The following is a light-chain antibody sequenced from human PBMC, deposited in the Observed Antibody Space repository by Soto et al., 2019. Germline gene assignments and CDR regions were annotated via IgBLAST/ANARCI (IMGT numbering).Light chain of an antibody. Sequence: DIQMTQSPSSVSASVGDRVTITCRASQDISNWLAWYQQKPGKAPTLLIYAAYNLQSGVQSRFRGSRSGTEFTLTVRSLQPEDFATYYCLQDHDDSWTVGQGTKVDI. V-gene: IGKV1-12*01. J-gene: IGKJ1*01. CDR2: AAY. CDR1: QDISNW. CDR3: LQDHDDSWT.